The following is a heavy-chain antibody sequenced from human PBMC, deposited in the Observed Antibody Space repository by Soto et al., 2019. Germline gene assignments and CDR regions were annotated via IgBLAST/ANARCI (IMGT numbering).Heavy chain of an antibody. J-gene: IGHJ4*02. D-gene: IGHD2-2*02. V-gene: IGHV4-34*01. Sequence: KASETLSLTCAVYGGSFSGYYWSWIRQPPGKGLEWIGEINHSGSTNYNPSLKSRVTISVDTSKNQFSLKLSSVTAADTAVYYCARGEELLYVVDYRGQGTLVTVSS. CDR2: INHSGST. CDR1: GGSFSGYY. CDR3: ARGEELLYVVDY.